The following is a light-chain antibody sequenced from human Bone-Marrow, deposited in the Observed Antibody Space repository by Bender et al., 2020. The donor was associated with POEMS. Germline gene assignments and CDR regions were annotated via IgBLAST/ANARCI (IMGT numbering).Light chain of an antibody. CDR3: QAWDSSFVV. J-gene: IGLJ2*01. CDR1: KLGNQY. Sequence: SYVLTQPPSVSVAPGQTASITCSGDKLGNQYACWYQQKPGQSPVLVIYQDNKRPSGIPERFSGFNSGNTATLTISGTQAMDEADYYCQAWDSSFVVFGGGTKLTVL. V-gene: IGLV3-1*01. CDR2: QDN.